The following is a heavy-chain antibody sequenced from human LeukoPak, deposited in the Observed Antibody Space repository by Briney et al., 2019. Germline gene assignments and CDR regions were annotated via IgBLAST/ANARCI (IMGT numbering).Heavy chain of an antibody. CDR1: GGSISSYY. CDR2: IYYSGST. V-gene: IGHV4-59*12. CDR3: AQTTVTSGWFDP. J-gene: IGHJ5*02. D-gene: IGHD4-17*01. Sequence: SETLSLTCTVSGGSISSYYWTWIRQPPGERLEYIGNIYYSGSTNYNPSLKSRVSISIDTSKNQFSLKLSSVTAADTAVYYCAQTTVTSGWFDPWGQGTLVTVSS.